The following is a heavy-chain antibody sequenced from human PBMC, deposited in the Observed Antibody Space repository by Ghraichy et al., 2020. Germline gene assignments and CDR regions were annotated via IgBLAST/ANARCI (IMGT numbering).Heavy chain of an antibody. CDR2: IYYSGST. J-gene: IGHJ6*01. Sequence: GSIYYSGSTYYNPSLKSRVTISVDTSKNQFSLKLSSVTAADTAVYYCAKHFKYSSVGYYGMDV. CDR3: AKHFKYSSVGYYGMDV. V-gene: IGHV4-39*01. D-gene: IGHD6-19*01.